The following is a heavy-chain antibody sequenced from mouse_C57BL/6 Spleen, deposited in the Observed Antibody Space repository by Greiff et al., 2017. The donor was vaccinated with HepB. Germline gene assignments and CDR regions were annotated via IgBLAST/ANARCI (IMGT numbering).Heavy chain of an antibody. CDR2: IHPNSGST. CDR3: ARFEDLRAMDY. CDR1: GYTFTSYW. J-gene: IGHJ4*01. Sequence: QVQLQQPGAELVKPGASVKLSCKASGYTFTSYWMHWVKQRPGQGLEWIGMIHPNSGSTNYNEKFKSKATLTVDKSSSTAYMQLSSLTSEDSAVYYCARFEDLRAMDYWGQGTSVTVSS. D-gene: IGHD5-1*01. V-gene: IGHV1-64*01.